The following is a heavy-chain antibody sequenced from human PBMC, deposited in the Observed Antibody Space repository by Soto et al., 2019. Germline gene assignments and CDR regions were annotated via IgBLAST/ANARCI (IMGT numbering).Heavy chain of an antibody. V-gene: IGHV4-4*02. CDR3: ARAGYGGNELDY. J-gene: IGHJ4*02. CDR1: GGSITGTNW. Sequence: QVQLQESGPGLVKPSGTLSLTCAVSGGSITGTNWWSWVRQPPGKGLEWIGEIHHSGSTSYNPSLKSRVTISVDKSKNQFSLKLSSVTAADTAAYYCARAGYGGNELDYWGQGTLVTVSS. D-gene: IGHD2-15*01. CDR2: IHHSGST.